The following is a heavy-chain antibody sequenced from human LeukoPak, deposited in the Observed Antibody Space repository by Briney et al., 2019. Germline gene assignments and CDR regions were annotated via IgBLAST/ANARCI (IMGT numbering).Heavy chain of an antibody. Sequence: GRSLRLSCAASGFTFSSYGMHWVRQAPGKGLEWVAVISYDGSNKYYADSVKGRFTISRDNSKNTLYLQMNSLRAEDTAVYYCAKGSLRPCDWWFDPWGQGTLVTVSS. CDR1: GFTFSSYG. CDR2: ISYDGSNK. V-gene: IGHV3-30*18. D-gene: IGHD5/OR15-5a*01. J-gene: IGHJ5*02. CDR3: AKGSLRPCDWWFDP.